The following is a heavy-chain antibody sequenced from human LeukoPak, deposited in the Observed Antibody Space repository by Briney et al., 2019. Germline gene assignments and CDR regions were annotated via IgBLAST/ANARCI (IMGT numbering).Heavy chain of an antibody. CDR3: ARETDDFWSSHYFDY. D-gene: IGHD3-3*01. Sequence: PGGSLRLSCAASGFTFSSYWMSWVRQAPGKGLEWVANIKQDGSEKYYVDSVKGRFTISRDNAKNSLYLQMNSLRAEDTAVYYCARETDDFWSSHYFDYWGQGTLVTVSS. J-gene: IGHJ4*02. CDR2: IKQDGSEK. V-gene: IGHV3-7*01. CDR1: GFTFSSYW.